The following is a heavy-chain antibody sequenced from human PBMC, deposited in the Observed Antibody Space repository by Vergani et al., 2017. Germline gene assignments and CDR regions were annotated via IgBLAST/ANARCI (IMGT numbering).Heavy chain of an antibody. CDR2: IYYSGST. CDR1: GGSISSGGYY. J-gene: IGHJ4*02. D-gene: IGHD1-26*01. CDR3: GRGSVGATTNPADY. Sequence: QVQLQESGPGLVKPSQTLSLTCTVSGGSISSGGYYWSWIRQHPGKGLEWIGYIYYSGSTYYNPSLKSRVTISVDTSKNQFSLKLSSVTAADTAVYYCGRGSVGATTNPADYWGQGTLVTVSS. V-gene: IGHV4-31*03.